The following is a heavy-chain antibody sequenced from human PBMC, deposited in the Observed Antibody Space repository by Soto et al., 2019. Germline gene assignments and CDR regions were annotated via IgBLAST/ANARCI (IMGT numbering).Heavy chain of an antibody. J-gene: IGHJ4*02. D-gene: IGHD1-26*01. V-gene: IGHV1-69*06. CDR1: GGTFNTYT. Sequence: QVQLVQSGAEVKKPGSSVKVSCEASGGTFNTYTINWVRQAPGRGLEWMGQVIPMYDSVNYAESFQGRVTITADKSTNIAYMEMSSLRSEDTALYFWASWRSYSGSYCFDYWGQGTLVIVSS. CDR3: ASWRSYSGSYCFDY. CDR2: VIPMYDSV.